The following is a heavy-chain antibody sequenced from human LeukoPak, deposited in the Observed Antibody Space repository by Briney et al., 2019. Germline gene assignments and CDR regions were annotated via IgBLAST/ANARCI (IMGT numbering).Heavy chain of an antibody. CDR2: ISGGGGST. CDR1: RFTFSSDA. V-gene: IGHV3-23*01. CDR3: ANSRRGGDPAGAFDI. J-gene: IGHJ3*02. D-gene: IGHD2-21*02. Sequence: GGSLRLSSAASRFTFSSDAMSWVRPAPGRGREWVSTISGGGGSTYYSDSVKGRFTIPRANSKTKLYLHMNSLRAEDTAVYYGANSRRGGDPAGAFDIWGQGTMVTVSS.